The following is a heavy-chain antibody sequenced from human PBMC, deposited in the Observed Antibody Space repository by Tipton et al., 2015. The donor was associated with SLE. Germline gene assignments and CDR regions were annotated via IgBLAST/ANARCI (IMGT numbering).Heavy chain of an antibody. D-gene: IGHD2-21*01. CDR2: INHSGST. V-gene: IGHV4-39*07. J-gene: IGHJ3*02. CDR1: GGSISSSSYY. CDR3: ARRELQRAFDI. Sequence: TLSLTCTVSGGSISSSSYYWGWIRQPPGKGLEWIGEINHSGSTNYNPSLKSRVTISVDTSKNQFSLKLSSVTAADTAVYYCARRELQRAFDIWGQGTMVTVSS.